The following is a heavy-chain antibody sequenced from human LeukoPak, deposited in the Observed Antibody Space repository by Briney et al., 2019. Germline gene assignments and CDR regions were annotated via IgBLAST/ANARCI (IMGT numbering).Heavy chain of an antibody. CDR2: INQDGTKK. Sequence: GGSLRLSCAASRFTFSNYWMTWVRQAPGKGLEWVANINQDGTKKSYVDSVKGRFTISRDNAKNSLYLQMNSLRADDTGVYYCASQPAAADVDYWGQGALVTASS. J-gene: IGHJ4*02. D-gene: IGHD2-2*01. V-gene: IGHV3-7*03. CDR3: ASQPAAADVDY. CDR1: RFTFSNYW.